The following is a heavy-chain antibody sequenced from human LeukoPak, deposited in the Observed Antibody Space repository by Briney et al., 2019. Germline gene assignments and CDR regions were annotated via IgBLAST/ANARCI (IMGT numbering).Heavy chain of an antibody. Sequence: GGSLRLSCAASGFTFSNYAMTWVRQAPGKGLEGVSAISVSGGSTYYADSVKGRLPISRDNSKNTLYLQMNSLRAEDTAVYYCAKDSSGYYHDSYYYYMDVWGKGTTVTVSS. J-gene: IGHJ6*03. D-gene: IGHD3-22*01. CDR2: ISVSGGST. CDR1: GFTFSNYA. V-gene: IGHV3-23*01. CDR3: AKDSSGYYHDSYYYYMDV.